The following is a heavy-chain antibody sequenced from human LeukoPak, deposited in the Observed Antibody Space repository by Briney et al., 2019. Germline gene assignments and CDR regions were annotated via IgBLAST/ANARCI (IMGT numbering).Heavy chain of an antibody. CDR1: GYTFTSYG. CDR3: ARAVFRGRVRYYYYYMDV. J-gene: IGHJ6*03. V-gene: IGHV1-69*06. CDR2: IIPIFGTA. D-gene: IGHD1-26*01. Sequence: ASVKVSCKASGYTFTSYGISWVRQAPGQGLEWMGGIIPIFGTANYAQKFQGRVTITADKSTSTAYMELSSLRSEDTAVYYCARAVFRGRVRYYYYYMDVWGKGTTVTVSS.